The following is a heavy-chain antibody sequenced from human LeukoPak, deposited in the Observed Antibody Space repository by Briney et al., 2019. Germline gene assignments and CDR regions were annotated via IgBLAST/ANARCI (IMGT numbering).Heavy chain of an antibody. V-gene: IGHV3-7*01. CDR2: IKQDGSEE. D-gene: IGHD3-9*01. CDR3: ARDGYTYQVRYFDWLSPYYYYYMDV. J-gene: IGHJ6*03. CDR1: GFTFSSYW. Sequence: GGSLRLSCAASGFTFSSYWMTWVRQAPGKGLEWVANIKQDGSEEYYVDSVKGRFTISRDNAKNSLFLQMNSLRAEDTAVYYCARDGYTYQVRYFDWLSPYYYYYMDVWGKGTTVTVSS.